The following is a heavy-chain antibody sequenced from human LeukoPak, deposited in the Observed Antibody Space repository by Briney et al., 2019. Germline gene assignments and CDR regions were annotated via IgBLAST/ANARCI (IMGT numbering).Heavy chain of an antibody. CDR2: INHSGST. V-gene: IGHV4-34*01. Sequence: SETLSLTCAVYGGSFSGYYWSWIRQPPGKGLEWIGEINHSGSTNYNPSLKSRVTISVDTSKNQFSLKLSSVTAADTAVYYCARDLGGGSCYSWGQGTLVTVSS. CDR1: GGSFSGYY. J-gene: IGHJ4*02. D-gene: IGHD2-15*01. CDR3: ARDLGGGSCYS.